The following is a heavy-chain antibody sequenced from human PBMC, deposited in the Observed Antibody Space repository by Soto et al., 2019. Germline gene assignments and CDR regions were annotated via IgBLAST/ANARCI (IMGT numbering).Heavy chain of an antibody. J-gene: IGHJ6*02. CDR1: GGSITTAGYS. Sequence: SETLSLTCTLSGGSITTAGYSWSWIRQPPGKALEWIGYVYHTGNAYPKPSLKSRVTISLDRFKNQFSLKMTSVTAADTALYYCARRPFYTDGLDAWGQGTTVTVSS. D-gene: IGHD3-16*01. V-gene: IGHV4-30-2*01. CDR3: ARRPFYTDGLDA. CDR2: VYHTGNA.